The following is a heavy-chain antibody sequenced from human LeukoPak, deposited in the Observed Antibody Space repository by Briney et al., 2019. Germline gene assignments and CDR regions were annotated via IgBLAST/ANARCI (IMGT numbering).Heavy chain of an antibody. CDR1: GYTFTSYG. J-gene: IGHJ4*02. CDR3: ARVPDHYCSSTSCYMMPFDY. V-gene: IGHV1-18*01. Sequence: ASVKVSCKASGYTFTSYGISWVRQAPGQGLEWMGWISAYNGNTNYAQKLQGRVTMTTDTSTSTAYMERRSLRSDDTAVYYCARVPDHYCSSTSCYMMPFDYWGQGTLVTVSS. D-gene: IGHD2-2*02. CDR2: ISAYNGNT.